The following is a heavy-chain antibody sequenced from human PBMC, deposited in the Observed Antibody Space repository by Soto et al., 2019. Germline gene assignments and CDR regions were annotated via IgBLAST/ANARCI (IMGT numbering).Heavy chain of an antibody. CDR2: IYHSGST. Sequence: SETLSLTCAVSGGSISSGGYSWSWIRQPPGKGLEWIGYIYHSGSTYYNPSLKSRVTISVDRSKNQFSLKLSSVTAADTAVYYCARGTYDSSGYYLASYYFDYWGQGTLVTVSS. CDR1: GGSISSGGYS. V-gene: IGHV4-30-2*01. CDR3: ARGTYDSSGYYLASYYFDY. D-gene: IGHD3-22*01. J-gene: IGHJ4*02.